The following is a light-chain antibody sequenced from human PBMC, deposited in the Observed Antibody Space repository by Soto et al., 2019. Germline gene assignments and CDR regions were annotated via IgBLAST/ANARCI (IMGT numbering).Light chain of an antibody. J-gene: IGKJ2*01. V-gene: IGKV1-39*01. CDR1: QSIRSY. CDR3: QQRYSTPYT. Sequence: DIQMTQSPSSLSASVGERVTITCRASQSIRSYLNWYQQKPGKAPKLLIYAASSLQSGVPSRFSCSGSGTDFTLTISSLQPEDFATYYCQQRYSTPYTFGQGTTLEIK. CDR2: AAS.